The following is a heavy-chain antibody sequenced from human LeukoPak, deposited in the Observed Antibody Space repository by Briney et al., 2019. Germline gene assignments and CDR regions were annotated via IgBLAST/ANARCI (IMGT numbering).Heavy chain of an antibody. CDR1: GYTLTELS. V-gene: IGHV1-24*01. Sequence: ASVKVSCKVSGYTLTELSMHWVRQAPGKGLEWMGGFDPEDGEKIYPQKFQGRVTMTEDTSTDTAYMELSSLRSEDTAVYYCASMGYYYDSSGSYYYGMDVWGQGTTVTVSS. CDR3: ASMGYYYDSSGSYYYGMDV. D-gene: IGHD3-22*01. CDR2: FDPEDGEK. J-gene: IGHJ6*02.